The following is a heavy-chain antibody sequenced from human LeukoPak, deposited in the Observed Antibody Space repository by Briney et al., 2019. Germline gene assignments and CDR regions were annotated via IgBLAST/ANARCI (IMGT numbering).Heavy chain of an antibody. CDR1: GGSISSGGYY. V-gene: IGHV4-31*03. Sequence: SETLSLTGTVSGGSISSGGYYWSWIRQHPGKGLEWIGYIYYSGSTYYNPSLKSRVTISVDTSKNQFSLKLSSVTAADTAVYYCARDSPAAPFDYWGQGTLVTVSS. CDR3: ARDSPAAPFDY. J-gene: IGHJ4*02. CDR2: IYYSGST.